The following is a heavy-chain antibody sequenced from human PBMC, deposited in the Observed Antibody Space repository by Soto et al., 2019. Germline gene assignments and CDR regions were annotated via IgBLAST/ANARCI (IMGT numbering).Heavy chain of an antibody. D-gene: IGHD3-22*01. V-gene: IGHV5-51*01. J-gene: IGHJ5*02. CDR1: GYAFAGYW. CDR2: IYCGDSQT. Sequence: GESLKISCKGSGYAFAGYWIGWVRQMPGIGLEWMGIIYCGDSQTKYNPSFQDQVIMSVDKSIHTAYLQWTSLKASDTAIYYWGRVNSPSLPPWFDPRGQGTQVTVSS. CDR3: GRVNSPSLPPWFDP.